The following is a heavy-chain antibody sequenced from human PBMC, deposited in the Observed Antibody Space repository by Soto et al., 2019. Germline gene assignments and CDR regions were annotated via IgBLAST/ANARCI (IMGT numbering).Heavy chain of an antibody. CDR2: IYYSGST. CDR1: GGSISSYY. Sequence: SETLSLTCTVSGGSISSYYWSWIRQPPGKGLEWIGYIYYSGSTNYNPSLKSRVTISVDTSKNQFSLKLSSVTAADTAVYYCARVGSPVTTSNWFDPWGQGTLVTVSS. J-gene: IGHJ5*02. D-gene: IGHD4-17*01. V-gene: IGHV4-59*01. CDR3: ARVGSPVTTSNWFDP.